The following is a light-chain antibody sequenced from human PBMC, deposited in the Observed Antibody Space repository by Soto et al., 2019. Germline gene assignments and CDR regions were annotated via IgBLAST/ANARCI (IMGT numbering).Light chain of an antibody. CDR3: QQYNSFSRT. Sequence: DIQMTQSPSTLSASVGDRVAITCRASQSISTWLAWYQQKSGKAPKLLIYKASTLESGVPSRFSGSGSGTEFTLTISSLQPDDFATYYCQQYNSFSRTCGQGPKLEIK. CDR2: KAS. J-gene: IGKJ2*01. V-gene: IGKV1-5*03. CDR1: QSISTW.